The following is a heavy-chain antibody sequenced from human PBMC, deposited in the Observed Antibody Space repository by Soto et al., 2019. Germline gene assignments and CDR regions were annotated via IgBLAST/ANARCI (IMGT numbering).Heavy chain of an antibody. CDR1: GGSISSGDYY. Sequence: TLSLTCTVSGGSISSGDYYWSWIRQPPGMGLEWIGYIYYIGGTFYNPSLKSRVTISLDTSRNQFSPKMRSDDTAVYYCARSGVPADHLYYYYGMDVWGQGTTVTVSS. CDR2: IYYIGGT. D-gene: IGHD2-2*01. CDR3: ARSGVPADHLYYYYGMDV. J-gene: IGHJ6*02. V-gene: IGHV4-30-4*01.